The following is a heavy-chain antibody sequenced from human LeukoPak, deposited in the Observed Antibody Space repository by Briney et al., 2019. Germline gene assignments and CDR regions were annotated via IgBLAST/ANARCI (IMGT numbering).Heavy chain of an antibody. J-gene: IGHJ4*02. D-gene: IGHD1-26*01. V-gene: IGHV1-2*02. Sequence: ASVKVSCKASGYTFTGYYKHWVRQAPGQGLEWMGWINPNSGGTNYAQKFQGRVTMTRDTSISTAYMELSRLRSDDTAVYYCARDHGSGSYWGADYWGQGTLVTVSS. CDR2: INPNSGGT. CDR1: GYTFTGYY. CDR3: ARDHGSGSYWGADY.